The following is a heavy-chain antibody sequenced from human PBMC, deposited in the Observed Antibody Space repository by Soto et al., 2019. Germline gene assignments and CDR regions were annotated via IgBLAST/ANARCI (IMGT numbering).Heavy chain of an antibody. D-gene: IGHD5-12*01. CDR2: IIPIFGTT. Sequence: QVQLVQSGAEVKKPGSSVKVSCKASGGTFSSYAISWVRQAPGQGLEWMGGIIPIFGTTNYAQKFQGRVTITADVSTSTAYMELSSLRSEDTAVYFWASGIDGDGYNLAVFAYCGQGTLVTVSS. V-gene: IGHV1-69*12. J-gene: IGHJ4*02. CDR3: ASGIDGDGYNLAVFAY. CDR1: GGTFSSYA.